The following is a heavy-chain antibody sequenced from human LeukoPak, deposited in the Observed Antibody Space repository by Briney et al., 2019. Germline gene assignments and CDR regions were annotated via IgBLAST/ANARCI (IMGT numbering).Heavy chain of an antibody. V-gene: IGHV1-18*01. CDR3: ARDLSEMATIPFDY. Sequence: ASVKVSCKASGYTFTSYGISWVRQAPGQGLEWMGWISAYNGNTNYSQKLQGRVTMTTDTSTSTAYMELRSLRSDDTAVYYCARDLSEMATIPFDYWGQGTLVTVSS. CDR1: GYTFTSYG. D-gene: IGHD5-24*01. J-gene: IGHJ4*02. CDR2: ISAYNGNT.